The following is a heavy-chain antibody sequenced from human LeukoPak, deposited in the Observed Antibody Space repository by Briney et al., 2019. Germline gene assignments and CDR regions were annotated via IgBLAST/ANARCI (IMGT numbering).Heavy chain of an antibody. D-gene: IGHD1-26*01. CDR3: AKEVVLGETNYFYYGMDV. CDR1: GFNFRGYA. V-gene: IGHV3-23*01. J-gene: IGHJ6*02. CDR2: ISGGGARA. Sequence: HSGGSLRLSCAASGFNFRGYAMSWLRPAPGKGLEWGSAISGGGARAHYAGSVRGRFTISRDNAQNTLHLQMNSLRSEDTAVYYCAKEVVLGETNYFYYGMDVWGQGTTVTVSS.